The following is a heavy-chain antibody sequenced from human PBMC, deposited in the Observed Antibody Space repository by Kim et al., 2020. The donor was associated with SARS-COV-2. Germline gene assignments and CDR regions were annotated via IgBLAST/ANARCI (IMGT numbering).Heavy chain of an antibody. Sequence: GGSLRLSCAASRFSFSAYGMHWVRHAPGKGLEWVAVISYDGKSQYYADSVKGRFTISRDNSKDTLYLQMNSLRREDAAVYYCAKDRGSITMNPGVIVSSLIDSWGQGTLVTVSS. CDR1: RFSFSAYG. V-gene: IGHV3-30*18. D-gene: IGHD3-10*01. CDR3: AKDRGSITMNPGVIVSSLIDS. CDR2: ISYDGKSQ. J-gene: IGHJ4*02.